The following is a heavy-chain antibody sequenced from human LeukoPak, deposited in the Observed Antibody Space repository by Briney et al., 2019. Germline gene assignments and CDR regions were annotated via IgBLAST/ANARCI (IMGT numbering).Heavy chain of an antibody. D-gene: IGHD6-19*01. Sequence: PGGSLRLSCAASGFTFSDHYMDWVRQAPGKGLEWVSAISGSGGSTYYADSVKGRFTISRDNSKNTLYLQMNSLRAEDTAVYYCAKDSSVAGTAGYWGQGTLVTVSS. V-gene: IGHV3-23*01. CDR1: GFTFSDHY. J-gene: IGHJ4*02. CDR2: ISGSGGST. CDR3: AKDSSVAGTAGY.